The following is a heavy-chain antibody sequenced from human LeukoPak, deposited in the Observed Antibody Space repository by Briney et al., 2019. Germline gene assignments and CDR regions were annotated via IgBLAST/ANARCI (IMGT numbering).Heavy chain of an antibody. Sequence: PETLSLTCTVSGGSISSGSYYWGWIRQPPGKGLEWVGSIYYSGSTYYNPSLKSRVTISVDTSKKQFSLKLNSVTAADTAVYYCAREVAASSWSYWGQGTLVTVSS. CDR2: IYYSGST. D-gene: IGHD6-13*01. CDR3: AREVAASSWSY. CDR1: GGSISSGSYY. J-gene: IGHJ4*02. V-gene: IGHV4-39*01.